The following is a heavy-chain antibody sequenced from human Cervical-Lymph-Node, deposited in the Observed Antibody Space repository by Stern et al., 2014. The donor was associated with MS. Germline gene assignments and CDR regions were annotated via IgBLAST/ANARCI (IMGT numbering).Heavy chain of an antibody. CDR2: ISAYNGNT. D-gene: IGHD6-6*01. Sequence: VQLVESGAEVKKPGASVKVSCKASGYTFTSYGISWVRQAPGQGLEWRGWISAYNGNTNYAQKLQGRVTMTADTSPSTAYMELRSLRSDDTAVYYGARTIEYSSSSHFDYWGQGTLVTVSS. CDR1: GYTFTSYG. CDR3: ARTIEYSSSSHFDY. V-gene: IGHV1-18*01. J-gene: IGHJ4*02.